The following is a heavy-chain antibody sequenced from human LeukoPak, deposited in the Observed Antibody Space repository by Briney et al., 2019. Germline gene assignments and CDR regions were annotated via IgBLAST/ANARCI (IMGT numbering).Heavy chain of an antibody. Sequence: GESLKISCKGSGYSFTSYWISWVRQMPGKGLEWMGRIDPSDSYTNYSPSFQGHVTISADKSISTAYLQWSSMKASDTAMYYCARQFTMVRGVKRAFDIWGQGTMVTVSS. CDR3: ARQFTMVRGVKRAFDI. J-gene: IGHJ3*02. V-gene: IGHV5-10-1*01. CDR2: IDPSDSYT. CDR1: GYSFTSYW. D-gene: IGHD3-10*01.